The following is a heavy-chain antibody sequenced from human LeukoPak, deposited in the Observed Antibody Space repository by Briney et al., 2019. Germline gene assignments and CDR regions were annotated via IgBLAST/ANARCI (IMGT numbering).Heavy chain of an antibody. CDR2: ISSSGSTI. V-gene: IGHV3-48*03. CDR1: GFTFSSYE. D-gene: IGHD2-15*01. J-gene: IGHJ4*02. CDR3: ARASCSGGSCYFDY. Sequence: GGSLRLSCAASGFTFSSYEMNWVRQAPGKGLEWVSYISSSGSTIYYADSVEGRFTISRDNAKNSLYLQMNSVRAEDTAVFYCARASCSGGSCYFDYWGQGTLVTVSS.